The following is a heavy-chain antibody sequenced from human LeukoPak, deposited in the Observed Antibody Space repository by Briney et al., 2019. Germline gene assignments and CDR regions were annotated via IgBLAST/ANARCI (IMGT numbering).Heavy chain of an antibody. CDR1: GYTFTSYG. V-gene: IGHV1-18*01. D-gene: IGHD3-22*01. J-gene: IGHJ4*02. CDR2: ISAYNGNT. CDR3: AREQVYYDSSGYYLIDY. Sequence: ASVKVSCKASGYTFTSYGISWVRQAPGQGLEWMGWISAYNGNTNYAQKLQGRVTMTTDTSTSTAYMELRSLRSDDTAVYYCAREQVYYDSSGYYLIDYWGQGTLVTVSS.